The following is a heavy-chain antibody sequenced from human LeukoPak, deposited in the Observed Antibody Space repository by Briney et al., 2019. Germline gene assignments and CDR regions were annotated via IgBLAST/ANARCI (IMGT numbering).Heavy chain of an antibody. J-gene: IGHJ4*02. Sequence: GGSLRLSCAASGFTFSSSGMHWVRQAPGKGLEWVAVVSFDERNRYYTDSVKGRFTISRDNSKNTMYLQMNSLRTEDTAVYYCARPHSDYGGIDYWGRGTLVTVSS. D-gene: IGHD4-17*01. CDR2: VSFDERNR. V-gene: IGHV3-30*19. CDR1: GFTFSSSG. CDR3: ARPHSDYGGIDY.